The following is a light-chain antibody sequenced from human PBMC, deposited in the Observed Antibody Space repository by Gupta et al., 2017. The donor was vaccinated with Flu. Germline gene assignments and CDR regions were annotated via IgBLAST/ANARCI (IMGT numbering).Light chain of an antibody. Sequence: SYELTQPPSVSVSPGQTASITCSGDKLGDKYVCWYHQKPGQSPVLIIHQDTKRPSGIPERFTGSNSGNTATLTISGTQAVDEADYYSQVWDSGTYVFGTGTKVTVL. CDR3: QVWDSGTYV. CDR2: QDT. V-gene: IGLV3-1*01. J-gene: IGLJ1*01. CDR1: KLGDKY.